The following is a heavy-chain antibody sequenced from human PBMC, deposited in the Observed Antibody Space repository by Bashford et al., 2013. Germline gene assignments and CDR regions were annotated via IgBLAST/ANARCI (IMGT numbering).Heavy chain of an antibody. CDR3: ASTSWYVDYYYYGMDV. D-gene: IGHD6-13*01. CDR2: MNPNSGNT. Sequence: ASVKVSCKASGYTFTSYDINWVRQATGQGLEWMGWMNPNSGNTGYAQKFQGRVTMTRNTSISTAYMELSSLRSEDTAVYYCASTSWYVDYYYYGMDVWGQGTTVTVSS. J-gene: IGHJ6*02. CDR1: GYTFTSYD. V-gene: IGHV1-8*01.